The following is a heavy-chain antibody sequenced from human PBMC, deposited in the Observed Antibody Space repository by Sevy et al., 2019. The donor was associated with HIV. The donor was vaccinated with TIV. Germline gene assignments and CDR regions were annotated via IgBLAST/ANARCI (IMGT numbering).Heavy chain of an antibody. J-gene: IGHJ6*02. V-gene: IGHV1-2*06. D-gene: IGHD1-7*01. Sequence: ASVKVSYKASGCTFTDEYLHWVRQAPGQGLEWIGRIFPNSGVTKSAQRFRGRVTMTRDTSISTAYMELSGLRSDDTAVYYCARDAGGGTTNSGLDVWGQGTTVTVSS. CDR1: GCTFTDEY. CDR3: ARDAGGGTTNSGLDV. CDR2: IFPNSGVT.